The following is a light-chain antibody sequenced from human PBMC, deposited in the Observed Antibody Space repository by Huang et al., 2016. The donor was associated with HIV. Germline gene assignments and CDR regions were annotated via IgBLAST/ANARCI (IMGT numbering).Light chain of an antibody. V-gene: IGKV3-15*01. J-gene: IGKJ2*01. CDR3: QQYNKWPPYT. CDR2: GAS. CDR1: ESILRN. Sequence: VMTQSPATLSVSPGERATLSCRASESILRNLAWYPQRPGQPPRLIIYGASVRLPGIPDRFRGSGSGTEFSLTISSLQSEDFAVYYCQQYNKWPPYTYGQGTKLEIK.